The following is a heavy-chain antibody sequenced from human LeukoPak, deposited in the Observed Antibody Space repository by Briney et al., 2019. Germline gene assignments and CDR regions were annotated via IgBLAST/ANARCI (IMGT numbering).Heavy chain of an antibody. CDR2: FDPEDGET. CDR3: ATGLLNYDSSGYYGGY. Sequence: GASVKVSCKVSGYTLTELSMHWVRQAPGKGLEWMGGFDPEDGETIYAQKFQGRVTMTEDTSTDTAYMELSSLRSEDTAVYYCATGLLNYDSSGYYGGYWGQGTLVTVSS. CDR1: GYTLTELS. V-gene: IGHV1-24*01. J-gene: IGHJ4*02. D-gene: IGHD3-22*01.